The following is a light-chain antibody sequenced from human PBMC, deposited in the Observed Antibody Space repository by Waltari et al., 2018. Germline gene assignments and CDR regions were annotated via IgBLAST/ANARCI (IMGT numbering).Light chain of an antibody. CDR2: VNSDGRH. CDR3: QAGGHGTWV. Sequence: QLVLTQSPSASASLGASVKLTCTLSSGHSSNVIAWLQQRPDKGPRYLMKVNSDGRHSKGDEIPSLFSVSSSGAERYLTISNLQSEDEADYFCQAGGHGTWVFGGGTTLTVL. J-gene: IGLJ3*02. CDR1: SGHSSNV. V-gene: IGLV4-69*01.